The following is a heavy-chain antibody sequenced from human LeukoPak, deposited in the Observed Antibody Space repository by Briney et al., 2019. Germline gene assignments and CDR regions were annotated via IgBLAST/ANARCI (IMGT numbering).Heavy chain of an antibody. V-gene: IGHV3-21*01. Sequence: GGSLRLSCAASGFIFSSYSMNWVRQAPGKGLEWVSYISSSSSFIYYADSAKGRFTISRDNAKNSLYLQMNSLRAEDTGVYYCAKFDYGPSYYSMDVWGKGTTVTV. CDR2: ISSSSSFI. J-gene: IGHJ6*03. D-gene: IGHD4/OR15-4a*01. CDR1: GFIFSSYS. CDR3: AKFDYGPSYYSMDV.